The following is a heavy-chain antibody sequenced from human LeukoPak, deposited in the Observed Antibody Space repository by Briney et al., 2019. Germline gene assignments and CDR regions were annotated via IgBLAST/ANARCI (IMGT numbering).Heavy chain of an antibody. D-gene: IGHD2-15*01. CDR1: GFAFSSYG. V-gene: IGHV3-30*02. CDR3: EVLDPGYSSGGSCYDY. Sequence: GGSLRLSCAASGFAFSSYGMHWVRQAPGKGLEWVAFIRYDGSNKYYADSVKGRFTISRDNSKNTLYLQMNSLRAEDTAVYYCEVLDPGYSSGGSCYDYWGQGTLVTVSS. J-gene: IGHJ4*02. CDR2: IRYDGSNK.